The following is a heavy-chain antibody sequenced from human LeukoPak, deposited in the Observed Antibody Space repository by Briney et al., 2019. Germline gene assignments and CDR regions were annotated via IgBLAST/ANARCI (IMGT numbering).Heavy chain of an antibody. CDR2: TSASGGDA. D-gene: IGHD6-13*01. J-gene: IGHJ6*02. V-gene: IGHV3-23*01. CDR3: ARADVPAGTGFMDV. Sequence: GGSLRLSCAASGFTFSSFGMSWVRQAPGKGLEWVSVTSASGGDASYAASVKGRFTISRDNSKNSLYLQMNSLRVEDTAVYYCARADVPAGTGFMDVWGQGTTVTVSS. CDR1: GFTFSSFG.